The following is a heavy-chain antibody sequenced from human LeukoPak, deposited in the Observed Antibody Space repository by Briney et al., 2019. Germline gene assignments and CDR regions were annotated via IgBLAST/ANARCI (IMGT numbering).Heavy chain of an antibody. CDR3: ARAGWVGPSDY. D-gene: IGHD6-19*01. CDR2: IKQDGSGK. V-gene: IGHV3-7*03. CDR1: GFTFSSYW. J-gene: IGHJ4*02. Sequence: GGSLRLSCAASGFTFSSYWMSWVRQAPGKGLEWVANIKQDGSGKYYVDSVKGRFTISRDNAKNSLYLQMNSLRAEDTAVYYCARAGWVGPSDYWGQGTLVTVSS.